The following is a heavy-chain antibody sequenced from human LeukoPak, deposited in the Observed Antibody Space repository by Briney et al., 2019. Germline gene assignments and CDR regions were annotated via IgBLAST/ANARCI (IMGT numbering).Heavy chain of an antibody. CDR1: GLIFSSCW. Sequence: GGSLRLSCAASGLIFSSCWMSWVRQAPGKGLEWVANIKQDGSEKYYVDSVKGRFTISRDNAKNSLYLQMNSLRAEDTAVYYCARAGKAFDIWGQGTMVTVSS. V-gene: IGHV3-7*01. J-gene: IGHJ3*02. CDR3: ARAGKAFDI. D-gene: IGHD3-10*01. CDR2: IKQDGSEK.